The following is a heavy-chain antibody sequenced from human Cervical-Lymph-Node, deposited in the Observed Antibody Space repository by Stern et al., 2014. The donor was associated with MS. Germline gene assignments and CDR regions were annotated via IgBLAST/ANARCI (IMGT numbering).Heavy chain of an antibody. D-gene: IGHD3-3*01. Sequence: EVQLVESGGGLVQPGGSLRLSCAASGFTFSSYWMSWVRQAPGKGLEWVANIKQYGREKYYVDSVKGRFTISRDNAKNSMYLQMNSLRAEDTAVYYCARIDDFWSGYYYYGMDVWGQGTTVTVSS. V-gene: IGHV3-7*01. CDR3: ARIDDFWSGYYYYGMDV. CDR1: GFTFSSYW. J-gene: IGHJ6*02. CDR2: IKQYGREK.